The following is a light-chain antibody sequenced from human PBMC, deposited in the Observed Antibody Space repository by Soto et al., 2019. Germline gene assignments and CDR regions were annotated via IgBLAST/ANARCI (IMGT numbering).Light chain of an antibody. Sequence: DIQMTQSPSSLSASVGDRVTITCRASQSISSYLNWYQQKPGKAPKLLIYAASSLQSGVPSSFSGSGSGTDFTHNISRLQPEDFATYYCQLCYSTPRTFGQGTKVEIK. CDR3: QLCYSTPRT. CDR2: AAS. CDR1: QSISSY. V-gene: IGKV1-39*01. J-gene: IGKJ1*01.